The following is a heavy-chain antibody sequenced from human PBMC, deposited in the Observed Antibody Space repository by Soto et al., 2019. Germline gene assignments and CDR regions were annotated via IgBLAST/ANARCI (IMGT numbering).Heavy chain of an antibody. D-gene: IGHD2-2*01. CDR1: GFTFSSYG. J-gene: IGHJ4*02. CDR2: ISYDGSNK. CDR3: AKYSRRFVVVPAAMGLY. Sequence: PGGSLRLSCAASGFTFSSYGMHWVRQAPGKGLEWVAVISYDGSNKYYADSVKGRFTISRDNSKNTLYLQMNSLRAEDTAVYYCAKYSRRFVVVPAAMGLYWGQGTLVTVSS. V-gene: IGHV3-30*18.